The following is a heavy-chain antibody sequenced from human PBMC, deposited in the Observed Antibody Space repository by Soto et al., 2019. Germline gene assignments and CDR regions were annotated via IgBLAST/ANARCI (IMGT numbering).Heavy chain of an antibody. CDR1: GGSVSSDGSY. CDR2: VYDGGRT. Sequence: QVQLQESGPGLVKPAETLSLTCTVSGGSVSSDGSYWSWIRQPPGKGPEGIGYVYDGGRTKYNPSLTSRVRIAVDRSKQEISLKMSFVTAGDSVVYYCAGVGTVDSYWLDYWGQGTQVAVSS. J-gene: IGHJ4*02. CDR3: AGVGTVDSYWLDY. D-gene: IGHD2-8*02. V-gene: IGHV4-61*08.